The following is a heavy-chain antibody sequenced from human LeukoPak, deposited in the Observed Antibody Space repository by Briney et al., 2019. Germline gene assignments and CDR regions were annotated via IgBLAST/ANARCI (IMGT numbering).Heavy chain of an antibody. Sequence: GGSLRLSCAASGFTFSSYAMSWVRQAPGKGLEWVSSISGSGGNTFYADSVKGRFTISRDNAKNSLSLQMNSLRAEDTAVYYCAVLPRTTRGYWGQGTLVTVSS. CDR1: GFTFSSYA. J-gene: IGHJ4*02. D-gene: IGHD4-17*01. V-gene: IGHV3-23*01. CDR2: ISGSGGNT. CDR3: AVLPRTTRGY.